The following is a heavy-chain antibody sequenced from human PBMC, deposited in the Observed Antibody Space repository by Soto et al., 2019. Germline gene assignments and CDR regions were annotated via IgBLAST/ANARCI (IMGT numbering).Heavy chain of an antibody. J-gene: IGHJ4*02. CDR2: INPSGGST. D-gene: IGHD3-22*01. CDR1: GYTFTSYY. Sequence: RASVKVSCKASGYTFTSYYMHWVRQAPGQGLEWMGIINPSGGSTSYAQKFQGRVTMTRDTSTSTVYMELSSLRSEDTAVYYCASICAKNRAYYYDSSGYYRLDYWGQGTLVTVSS. V-gene: IGHV1-46*01. CDR3: ASICAKNRAYYYDSSGYYRLDY.